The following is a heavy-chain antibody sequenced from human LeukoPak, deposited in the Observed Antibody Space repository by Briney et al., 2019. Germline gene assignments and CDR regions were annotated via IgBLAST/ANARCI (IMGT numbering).Heavy chain of an antibody. V-gene: IGHV3-23*01. D-gene: IGHD6-19*01. CDR2: ISGSGGST. CDR3: AKHLGAQWPDMYSR. Sequence: PGGSLRLSCAASGFTFSSYAMGWVRQAPGKGLGWVSAISGSGGSTYYADSVKGGFTISRDNSKNTLYLQMNSLRAEDTAVYYCAKHLGAQWPDMYSRWGQGTLVTVSS. J-gene: IGHJ4*02. CDR1: GFTFSSYA.